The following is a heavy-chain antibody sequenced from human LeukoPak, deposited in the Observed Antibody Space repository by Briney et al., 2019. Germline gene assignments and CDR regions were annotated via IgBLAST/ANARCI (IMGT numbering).Heavy chain of an antibody. D-gene: IGHD1-1*01. V-gene: IGHV1-69*02. J-gene: IGHJ4*02. CDR2: IIPILGIA. CDR3: ASTTSNGYFDY. Sequence: SVKVSCKASGGTFSSYTISWVRQAPGQGREWMGRIIPILGIANYAQKFQGRVTITADKSTSTAYMELSSLRSEDTAVYYCASTTSNGYFDYWGQGTLVTVSS. CDR1: GGTFSSYT.